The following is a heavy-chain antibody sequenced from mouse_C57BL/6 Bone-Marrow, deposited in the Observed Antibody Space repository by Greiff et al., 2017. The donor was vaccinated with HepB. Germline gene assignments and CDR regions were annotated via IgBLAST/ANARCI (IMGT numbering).Heavy chain of an antibody. J-gene: IGHJ4*01. CDR2: IYPSDSET. CDR1: GYTFTSYW. Sequence: QVQLKQPGAELVRPGSSVKLSCKASGYTFTSYWMDWVKQRPGQGLEWIGNIYPSDSETHYNQKFKDKATLTVDKSSSTAYMQLSSLTSEDSAVYYCARDDYYGSSYVAMDYWGQGTSVTVSS. D-gene: IGHD1-1*01. V-gene: IGHV1-61*01. CDR3: ARDDYYGSSYVAMDY.